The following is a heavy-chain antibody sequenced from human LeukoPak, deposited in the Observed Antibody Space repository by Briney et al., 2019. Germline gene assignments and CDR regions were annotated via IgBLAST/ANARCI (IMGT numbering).Heavy chain of an antibody. V-gene: IGHV4-34*01. J-gene: IGHJ4*02. CDR3: ARGLTESVDTAMVTKALYYFDY. D-gene: IGHD5-18*01. CDR1: GGSFSGYY. Sequence: SETLSLTCAVYGGSFSGYYWSWIRQPPGKGLEWIGEINHSGSTNYNPSLKGRVTISVDTSKNQFSLKLSSVTAADTAVYYCARGLTESVDTAMVTKALYYFDYWGQGTLVTVSS. CDR2: INHSGST.